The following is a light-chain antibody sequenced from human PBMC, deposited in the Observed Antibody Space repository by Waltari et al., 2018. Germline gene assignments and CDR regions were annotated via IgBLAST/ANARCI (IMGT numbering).Light chain of an antibody. V-gene: IGLV1-47*01. CDR1: SSNIGSNY. J-gene: IGLJ2*01. CDR3: SAWDDRLTVVV. Sequence: QSVLTQPPSASGPPGQRVTISCSGSSSNIGSNYVYWYQQLQGTAPKLLIYTNSELPSGFPDRFSGSKSGSSASLAISGLRSEDEGDYCWSAWDDRLTVVVFGGGTKLTVL. CDR2: TNS.